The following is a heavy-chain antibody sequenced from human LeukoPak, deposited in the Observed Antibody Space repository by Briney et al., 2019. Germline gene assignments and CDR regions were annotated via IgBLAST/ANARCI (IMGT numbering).Heavy chain of an antibody. CDR2: ITVYNGDT. V-gene: IGHV1-18*01. J-gene: IGHJ6*03. Sequence: ASVKVSCKASGYTFTSYDINWVRQATGQGLEWMGWITVYNGDTKYAQKFQGRVTMTTDTSTSTAYMELRSLRSDDTAVYYCARESHYYYMDAWGKGTTVTVSS. CDR3: ARESHYYYMDA. CDR1: GYTFTSYD.